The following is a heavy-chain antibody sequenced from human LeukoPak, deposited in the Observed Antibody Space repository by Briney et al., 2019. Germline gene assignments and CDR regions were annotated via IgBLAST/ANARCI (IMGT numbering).Heavy chain of an antibody. J-gene: IGHJ6*03. CDR3: ARSPAGANYYLDV. CDR2: ISSSGSTI. D-gene: IGHD1-14*01. Sequence: GGSLRLSCAASGFTFGSYSMSWVRQAPGKGLEWVSYISSSGSTIYYADSVKGRFTISRDKAKNSLSLQMNSLRAEDTAVYYCARSPAGANYYLDVWGKGTTVTISS. CDR1: GFTFGSYS. V-gene: IGHV3-48*01.